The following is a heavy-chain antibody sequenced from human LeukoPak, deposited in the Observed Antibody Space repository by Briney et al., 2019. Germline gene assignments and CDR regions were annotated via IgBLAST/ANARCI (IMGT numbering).Heavy chain of an antibody. Sequence: GASVKVSCKASGYTFTSYDINWVRQATGQGLEWMGWMNPNSGNTGYAQKSQGRVTMTRNTSISTAYMELSSLRSEDTAVYYCARVGVRVGAPNYYYGMDVWGQGTTVTVSS. CDR1: GYTFTSYD. D-gene: IGHD1-26*01. CDR3: ARVGVRVGAPNYYYGMDV. J-gene: IGHJ6*02. V-gene: IGHV1-8*01. CDR2: MNPNSGNT.